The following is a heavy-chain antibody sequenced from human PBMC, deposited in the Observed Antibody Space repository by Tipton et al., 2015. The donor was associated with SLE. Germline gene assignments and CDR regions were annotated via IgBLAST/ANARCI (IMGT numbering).Heavy chain of an antibody. V-gene: IGHV3-30-3*01. CDR3: AKESKGLDS. J-gene: IGHJ4*02. D-gene: IGHD4-11*01. CDR1: GFTFSSYA. CDR2: ISYDGSNK. Sequence: SLRLSCAASGFTFSSYAMHWVRQAPGKGLEWVAFISYDGSNKYYADSVKGRFTISRDNSRNTLYLQMNSPRIEDTAVYYCAKESKGLDSWGQGTLVTVSS.